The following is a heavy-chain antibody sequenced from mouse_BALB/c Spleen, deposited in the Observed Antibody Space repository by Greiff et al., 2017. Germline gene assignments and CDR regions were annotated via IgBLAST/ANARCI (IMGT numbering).Heavy chain of an antibody. Sequence: EVKLMESGGGLVQPGGSRKLSCAASGFTFSDYGMAWVRQAPGKGPEWVAFISNLAYSIYYADTVTGRFTISRENAKNTLYLEMSSLRSEDTAMYYCARGYGIFDYWGQGTTLTVSS. CDR1: GFTFSDYG. V-gene: IGHV5-15*02. D-gene: IGHD2-1*01. CDR3: ARGYGIFDY. CDR2: ISNLAYSI. J-gene: IGHJ2*01.